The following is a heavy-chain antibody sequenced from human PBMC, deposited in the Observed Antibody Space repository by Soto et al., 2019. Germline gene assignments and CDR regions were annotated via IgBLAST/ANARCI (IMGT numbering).Heavy chain of an antibody. J-gene: IGHJ4*02. CDR1: GGSISSGGYS. Sequence: SLSLTCAVCGGSISSGGYSWSWIRQPPGKGLEWIGFIYHSGSTSYNPSLKSRVTISLDRSENQFSLKLTSVTAADTAVYYCARNFYDSSGYSLLYFDHCGQRTQVTVSS. CDR2: IYHSGST. CDR3: ARNFYDSSGYSLLYFDH. V-gene: IGHV4-30-2*01. D-gene: IGHD3-22*01.